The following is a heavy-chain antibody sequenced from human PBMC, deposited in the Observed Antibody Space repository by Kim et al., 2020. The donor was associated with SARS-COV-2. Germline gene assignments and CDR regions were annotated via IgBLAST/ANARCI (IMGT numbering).Heavy chain of an antibody. D-gene: IGHD2-21*02. Sequence: SLKSRVTRSVDTSKNQFSLKLSSVTAADTAVYCCARDRGVTTYYYYGMDVWGQGTTVTVSS. CDR3: ARDRGVTTYYYYGMDV. J-gene: IGHJ6*02. V-gene: IGHV4-31*02.